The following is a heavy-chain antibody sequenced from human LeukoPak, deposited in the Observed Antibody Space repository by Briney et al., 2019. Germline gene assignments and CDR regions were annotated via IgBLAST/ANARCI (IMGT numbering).Heavy chain of an antibody. Sequence: GGSLRLSCAASGFTFSDYYMSWIRQAPGKGLEWVSYISSSSSYTNYADSVKGRFTISRDNAKNSLYLQMNSLRAEDTAVYYCAREGKYCSGGSCYRYFDYWGQGTLVTVSS. CDR2: ISSSSSYT. CDR3: AREGKYCSGGSCYRYFDY. D-gene: IGHD2-15*01. J-gene: IGHJ4*02. CDR1: GFTFSDYY. V-gene: IGHV3-11*05.